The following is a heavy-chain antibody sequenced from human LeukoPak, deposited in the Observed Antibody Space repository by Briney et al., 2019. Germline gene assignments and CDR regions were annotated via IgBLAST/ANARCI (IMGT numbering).Heavy chain of an antibody. D-gene: IGHD3-3*01. CDR3: ARVNYDFWSGYYRVMDV. CDR2: INHSGST. V-gene: IGHV4-34*01. J-gene: IGHJ6*02. Sequence: NPSETLSLTCAVYGGSFSGYYWSWIRQPPGKGLEWIGEINHSGSTNYNPSLKSRVTISVDTSKNQFSLKLSSVTAADTAVYYCARVNYDFWSGYYRVMDVWGQGTTVTVSS. CDR1: GGSFSGYY.